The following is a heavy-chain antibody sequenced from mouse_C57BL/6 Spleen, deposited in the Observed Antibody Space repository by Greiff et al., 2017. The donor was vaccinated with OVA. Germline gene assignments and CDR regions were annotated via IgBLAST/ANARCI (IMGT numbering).Heavy chain of an antibody. CDR1: GYSFTGYY. V-gene: IGHV1-42*01. CDR2: INPSTGGT. CDR3: ARGSMMVADD. D-gene: IGHD2-3*01. Sequence: VQLQQSGPELVKPGASVKISCKASGYSFTGYYMNWVKQSPEKSLEWIGEINPSTGGTTYNQKFKAKATLTVDKSSSTAYMQLKSLTSEDSAVYYCARGSMMVADDWGQGTTLTVSS. J-gene: IGHJ2*01.